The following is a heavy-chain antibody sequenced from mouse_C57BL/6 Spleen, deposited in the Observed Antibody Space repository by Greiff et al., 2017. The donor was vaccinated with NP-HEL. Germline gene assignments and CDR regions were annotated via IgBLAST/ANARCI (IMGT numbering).Heavy chain of an antibody. CDR1: GYTFTSYG. V-gene: IGHV1-81*01. J-gene: IGHJ2*01. CDR3: ASLID. Sequence: VKLQQSGAELARPGASVKLSCKASGYTFTSYGISWVKQRTGQGLEWIGEIYPRSGNTYYNEKFKGKATLTADKSSSTAYMELRSLTSEDSAVYFCASLIDWGQGTTLTVSS. CDR2: IYPRSGNT.